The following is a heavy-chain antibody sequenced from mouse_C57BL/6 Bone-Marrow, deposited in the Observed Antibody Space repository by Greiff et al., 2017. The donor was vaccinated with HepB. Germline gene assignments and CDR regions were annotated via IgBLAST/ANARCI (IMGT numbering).Heavy chain of an antibody. V-gene: IGHV1-22*01. CDR2: INPNNGGT. Sequence: VQLKESGPELVKPGASVKMSCKASGYTFTDYNMHWVKQSHGKSLEWIGYINPNNGGTSYNQKFKGKATLTVNKSSSTAYMERRSLTSEDSAVYYCARGDYDGLFDYWGQGTTLTVSS. CDR3: ARGDYDGLFDY. D-gene: IGHD2-4*01. CDR1: GYTFTDYN. J-gene: IGHJ2*01.